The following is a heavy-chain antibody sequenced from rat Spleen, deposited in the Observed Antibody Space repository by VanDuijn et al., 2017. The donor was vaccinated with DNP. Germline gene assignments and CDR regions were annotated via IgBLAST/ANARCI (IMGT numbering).Heavy chain of an antibody. Sequence: QVQLKESGPGLVQPSQTLSLTCTVSGFSLTTYNVHWVRQPTGKGPEWMGRMWYDGDTAYNSTLKSRLTISRDTSKNQVFLKMHSLQTDDTAMYFCARYYGYNYYAMDAWGQGTSVTVSS. V-gene: IGHV2-63*01. CDR2: MWYDGDT. CDR3: ARYYGYNYYAMDA. CDR1: GFSLTTYN. J-gene: IGHJ4*01. D-gene: IGHD1-9*01.